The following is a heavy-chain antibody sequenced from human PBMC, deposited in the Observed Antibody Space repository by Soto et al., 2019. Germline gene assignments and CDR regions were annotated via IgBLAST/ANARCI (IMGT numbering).Heavy chain of an antibody. V-gene: IGHV4-31*03. J-gene: IGHJ6*02. CDR3: AVSRDGYSMDV. CDR1: GGSISSGGYY. D-gene: IGHD2-2*01. CDR2: IYYSGST. Sequence: QVQLQESGPGLVKPSQTLSLTCTVSGGSISSGGYYWSWIRQDPGKGLEWIGYIYYSGSTYYNPSLKSRVTIAVDTSKDQFSLKLSSVTAADTAVYYCAVSRDGYSMDVWGQGTTVTVSS.